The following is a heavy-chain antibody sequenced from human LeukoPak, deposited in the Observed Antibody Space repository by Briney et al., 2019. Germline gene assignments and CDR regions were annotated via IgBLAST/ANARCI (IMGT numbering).Heavy chain of an antibody. Sequence: GASVKVSCKASGYTFTSHAMNWVRQAPGQGLEWMGWINTNTGNPTYAQGFTGRFVFSLDTSVSTAYLQISSLKAEDTAVYYCARVGGDGPTTGYSSSWFDYYYYYMGVWGKGTTVTVSS. CDR2: INTNTGNP. V-gene: IGHV7-4-1*02. CDR1: GYTFTSHA. CDR3: ARVGGDGPTTGYSSSWFDYYYYYMGV. D-gene: IGHD6-13*01. J-gene: IGHJ6*03.